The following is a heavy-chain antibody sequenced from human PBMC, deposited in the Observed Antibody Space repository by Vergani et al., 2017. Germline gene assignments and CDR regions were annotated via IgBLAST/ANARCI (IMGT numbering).Heavy chain of an antibody. Sequence: EVQLVQAGAEVKKPGESLKISCKGSRYSFTSYWIGWVRQMPGKGLEWMGIIYPGDSDTRYSPSFQGQVTISADKSISTAYLQWSSLKAADTAMYYCARHDSSGYSVGAFGYWGQGTLVTVSS. V-gene: IGHV5-51*01. CDR1: RYSFTSYW. CDR3: ARHDSSGYSVGAFGY. D-gene: IGHD3-22*01. J-gene: IGHJ4*02. CDR2: IYPGDSDT.